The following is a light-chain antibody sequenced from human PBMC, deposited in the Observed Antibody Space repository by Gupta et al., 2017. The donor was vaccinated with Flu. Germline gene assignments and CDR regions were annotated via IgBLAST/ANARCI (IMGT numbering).Light chain of an antibody. CDR1: QSISSY. J-gene: IGKJ4*01. V-gene: IGKV1-39*01. Sequence: DIQMTQSPSSLSASVGDRVTITCRASQSISSYLNWYQQKPGKAPKLLIYAASSLQSGIPSRYNGIESQTDFTLTISSLQPEDFAPYYCQQSYSTPLTFCEGTKVEIK. CDR2: AAS. CDR3: QQSYSTPLT.